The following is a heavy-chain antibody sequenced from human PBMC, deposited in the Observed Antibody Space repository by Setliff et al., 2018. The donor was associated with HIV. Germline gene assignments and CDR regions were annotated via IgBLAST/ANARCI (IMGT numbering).Heavy chain of an antibody. J-gene: IGHJ4*02. Sequence: LSLTCTVSGGSISSGDYYWSWIRQPPGKGLEWVGYIYYSGSTYYNPSLRSRVTISLDTSKNQFSLKLSSVTAADTTVYFCARVRRDGNSFDDWGQGTLVTVSS. CDR3: ARVRRDGNSFDD. V-gene: IGHV4-30-4*08. CDR2: IYYSGST. D-gene: IGHD4-4*01. CDR1: GGSISSGDYY.